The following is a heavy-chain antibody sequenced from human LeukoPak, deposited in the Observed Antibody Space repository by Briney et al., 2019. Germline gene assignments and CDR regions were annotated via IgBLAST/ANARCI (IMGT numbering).Heavy chain of an antibody. CDR3: TRYCARNSCSTYSYYGMDV. V-gene: IGHV3-49*04. Sequence: SGGSLRLSCITSGFTFGDYAMSWVRQAPGKGLEWVGFIRSKTYGGTTEYAASVKGRFTISRDDSKSIAYLQMKSLETEDAAMYYCTRYCARNSCSTYSYYGMDVWGQGTTVTVSS. D-gene: IGHD2-2*01. CDR1: GFTFGDYA. J-gene: IGHJ6*02. CDR2: IRSKTYGGTT.